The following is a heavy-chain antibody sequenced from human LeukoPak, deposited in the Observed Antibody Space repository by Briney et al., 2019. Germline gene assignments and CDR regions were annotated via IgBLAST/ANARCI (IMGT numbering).Heavy chain of an antibody. CDR2: IYYSGST. J-gene: IGHJ4*02. Sequence: SETLSLTCTVSGGSISSYYWSWIRQPPGKGLEWIGYIYYSGSTNYNPSLKSRVTISVDTSKNQFSLKLSSVTAADTAVYYCARDDSSGYYVDYWGQGALVTVSS. D-gene: IGHD3-22*01. CDR1: GGSISSYY. CDR3: ARDDSSGYYVDY. V-gene: IGHV4-59*08.